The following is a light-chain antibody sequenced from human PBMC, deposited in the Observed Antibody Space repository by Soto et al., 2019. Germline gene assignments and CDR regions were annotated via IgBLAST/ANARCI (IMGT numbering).Light chain of an antibody. CDR2: GAS. J-gene: IGKJ4*01. CDR1: QSVSSN. Sequence: EIVMTQSPATLSVSPGERATLSCRASQSVSSNLAWYQQKPGQAPRLLIYGASTGATGSPARFSGSGSGTEFTLNISSLQSEDFAVYYCQQYNNWPLTFGGGTRWISN. CDR3: QQYNNWPLT. V-gene: IGKV3-15*01.